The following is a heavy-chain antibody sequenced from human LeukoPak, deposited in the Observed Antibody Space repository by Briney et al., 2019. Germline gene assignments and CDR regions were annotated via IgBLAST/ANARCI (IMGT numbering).Heavy chain of an antibody. J-gene: IGHJ4*02. V-gene: IGHV4-30-2*01. Sequence: PSETLSLTCAVSGGSISSGGYSWSWIRQPPGKGLEWIGYIYHSGSTYYNPSLKSRVTISVDTSKNQFSLKLSSVTAADTAVYYCARRRRYTYGQGYYFDYWGQGTLVTVSS. CDR1: GGSISSGGYS. CDR2: IYHSGST. CDR3: ARRRRYTYGQGYYFDY. D-gene: IGHD5-18*01.